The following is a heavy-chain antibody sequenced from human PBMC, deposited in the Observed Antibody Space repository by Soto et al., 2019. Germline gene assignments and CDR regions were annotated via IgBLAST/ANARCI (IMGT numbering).Heavy chain of an antibody. V-gene: IGHV4-34*01. Sequence: SETLSLTCSVYGASCSVNYWTWIRQLPGRVLELIGESNRVGIIDYXXSVKSRCXXFKDTSKSQCXLQLSXLAAADTAVXHCAKTGPVTAKIRFDYWGQGALVTVSS. D-gene: IGHD2-21*02. CDR3: AKTGPVTAKIRFDY. CDR2: SNRVGII. CDR1: GASCSVNY. J-gene: IGHJ4*02.